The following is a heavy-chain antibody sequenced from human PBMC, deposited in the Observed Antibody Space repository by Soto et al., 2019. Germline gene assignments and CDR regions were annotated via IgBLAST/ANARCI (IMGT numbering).Heavy chain of an antibody. CDR1: GGTFSSYA. Sequence: SVKVSCKASGGTFSSYAISWVRQAPGQGLEWMGGIIPIFGTANYAQKFQGRVTITADESTSTAYMELSSLRSEDTAVYYCASTYYYDSSGYRQGDYYYGMDVWGQGTTVTVSS. CDR3: ASTYYYDSSGYRQGDYYYGMDV. CDR2: IIPIFGTA. J-gene: IGHJ6*02. D-gene: IGHD3-22*01. V-gene: IGHV1-69*13.